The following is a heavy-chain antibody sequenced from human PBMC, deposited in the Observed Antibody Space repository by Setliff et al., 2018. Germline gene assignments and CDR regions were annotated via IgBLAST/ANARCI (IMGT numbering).Heavy chain of an antibody. CDR1: GGSISSSY. Sequence: PSETLSLTCNVSGGSISSSYWSWIRQPPGKGLEWIGYIYYSGSTNYNPSLKSRVTISVDTSKNQFSLKLSSVTAADTAVYYCARHVGSRSRGYNYYYYYMDVWGKGTTVTVSS. J-gene: IGHJ6*03. CDR3: ARHVGSRSRGYNYYYYYMDV. D-gene: IGHD3-10*01. CDR2: IYYSGST. V-gene: IGHV4-59*01.